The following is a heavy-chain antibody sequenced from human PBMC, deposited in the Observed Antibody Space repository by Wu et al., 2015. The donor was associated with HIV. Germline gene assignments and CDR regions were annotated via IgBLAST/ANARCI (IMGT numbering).Heavy chain of an antibody. J-gene: IGHJ2*01. CDR3: ARAASFFYDKHGYYRNWYFDV. D-gene: IGHD3-22*01. V-gene: IGHV1-8*01. CDR1: QYTFINYD. Sequence: QVQLVQSGAEVTEPGASVMVSCKASQYTFINYDVHWVRQAAGQGLEWVGWMNPNSGNTGYPQKFQGRVTMTRDTSISTAYMELSSLKSEDTAVYYCARAASFFYDKHGYYRNWYFDVWGLAPWSLSP. CDR2: MNPNSGNT.